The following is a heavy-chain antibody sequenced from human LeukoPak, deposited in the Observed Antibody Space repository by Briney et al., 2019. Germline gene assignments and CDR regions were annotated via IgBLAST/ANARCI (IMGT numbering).Heavy chain of an antibody. Sequence: SETLSLTCTVSGGSISSYYWSWIRQPPGKGLEWIGSIYYSGSTYYNPSLKSRVTISVDTSKNQFSLKLSSVTAADTAVYYCARDGRVPAAIDYWGQGTLVTVSS. CDR3: ARDGRVPAAIDY. CDR2: IYYSGST. V-gene: IGHV4-59*12. J-gene: IGHJ4*02. D-gene: IGHD2-2*01. CDR1: GGSISSYY.